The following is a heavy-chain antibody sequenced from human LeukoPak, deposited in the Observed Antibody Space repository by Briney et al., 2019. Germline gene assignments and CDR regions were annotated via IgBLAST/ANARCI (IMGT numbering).Heavy chain of an antibody. CDR1: GYTFNRYG. CDR3: ARDPLIVVVPAAHFDY. Sequence: ASVKVSCKASGYTFNRYGISWVRQAPGQGLEWMGWIGSYNGNTNYAQKLQGRVTMTTDTSTSTAYMELRSLRSDDTAVYYCARDPLIVVVPAAHFDYWGQGTLVTVSS. V-gene: IGHV1-18*01. CDR2: IGSYNGNT. D-gene: IGHD2-2*01. J-gene: IGHJ4*02.